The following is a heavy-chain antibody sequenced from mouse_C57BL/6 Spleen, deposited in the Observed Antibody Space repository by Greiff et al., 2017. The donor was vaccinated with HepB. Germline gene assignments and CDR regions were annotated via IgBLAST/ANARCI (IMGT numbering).Heavy chain of an antibody. CDR2: IRLKSDNYAT. Sequence: EVMLVESGGGLVQPGGSMKLSCVASGFTSSNYWMNWVRQSPEKGLEWVAQIRLKSDNYATHYAESVKGRFTISRDDSKSSVYLQMNNLRAEDTGIYYCTGGDGRWFAYWGQGTLVTVSA. CDR1: GFTSSNYW. V-gene: IGHV6-3*01. J-gene: IGHJ3*01. CDR3: TGGDGRWFAY.